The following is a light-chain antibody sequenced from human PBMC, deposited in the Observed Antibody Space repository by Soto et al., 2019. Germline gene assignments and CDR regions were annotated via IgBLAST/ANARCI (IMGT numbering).Light chain of an antibody. V-gene: IGLV3-25*02. CDR3: QSADTSGTYYV. Sequence: SSELTHSTSVSLTPGQTARITCSGDALPTQYVYWYQQKPGQAPRLIIYKDNQRPSEIPERFSASSSGTLATLTISGIQAEDEADFYCQSADTSGTYYVFGTGTKATVL. CDR1: ALPTQY. J-gene: IGLJ1*01. CDR2: KDN.